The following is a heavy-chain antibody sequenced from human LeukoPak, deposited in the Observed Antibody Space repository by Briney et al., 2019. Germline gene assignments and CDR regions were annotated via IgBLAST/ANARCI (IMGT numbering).Heavy chain of an antibody. D-gene: IGHD3-10*01. J-gene: IGHJ5*02. V-gene: IGHV4-31*03. CDR3: ARVLVTMVRGVWWFDP. CDR1: GGSISSGGYY. CDR2: IYYSGST. Sequence: TLSLTCTVSGGSISSGGYYWRWIRQHPGKGLEWIGYIYYSGSTYYNPSLKSRVTISVDTSKNQFSLKLSSVTAADTAVYYCARVLVTMVRGVWWFDPWGQGTLVTVSS.